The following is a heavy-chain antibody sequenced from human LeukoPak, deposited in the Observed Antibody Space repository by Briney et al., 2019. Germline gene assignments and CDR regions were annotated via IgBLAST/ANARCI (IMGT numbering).Heavy chain of an antibody. J-gene: IGHJ4*02. CDR1: GYTFTAYY. D-gene: IGHD5-12*01. CDR3: ARGQGLYSGYDKPE. Sequence: ASVKVSCKASGYTFTAYYMYWVRQAPGQGLEWMGWINPNSGGTNYAQKLQGRVTMTRNTSISTAYMELSSLRSEDTAVYYCARGQGLYSGYDKPEWGQGTLITVSS. V-gene: IGHV1-2*02. CDR2: INPNSGGT.